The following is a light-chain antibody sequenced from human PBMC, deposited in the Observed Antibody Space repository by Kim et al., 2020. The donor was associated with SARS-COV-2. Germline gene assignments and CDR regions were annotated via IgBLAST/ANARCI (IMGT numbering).Light chain of an antibody. CDR2: EVT. Sequence: QSALTQPPSASGSPGQSVTISCTGTSSDVGRYQYVSWYQQHPGKAPKVMIYEVTKRPSGVPDRFSGSKSGNTASLTVSGLQVEDEADYYCCSYAGSNKWVFGGGTTLAVL. J-gene: IGLJ3*02. V-gene: IGLV2-8*01. CDR3: CSYAGSNKWV. CDR1: SSDVGRYQY.